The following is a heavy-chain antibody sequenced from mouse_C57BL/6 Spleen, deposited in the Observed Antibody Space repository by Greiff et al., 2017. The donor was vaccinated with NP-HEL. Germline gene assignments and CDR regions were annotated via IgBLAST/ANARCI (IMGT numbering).Heavy chain of an antibody. J-gene: IGHJ1*03. CDR1: GYTFTSYW. Sequence: QVQLQQPVAELVMPGASVKLSCKASGYTFTSYWMHWVKQRPGQGLEWIGEIDPSDSYTNYNQKFKGKSTLTVDKSSSTAYMQLSSLTSEDSAVYYCARGETLYWYFDVWGTGTTVTVSS. CDR2: IDPSDSYT. V-gene: IGHV1-69*01. CDR3: ARGETLYWYFDV.